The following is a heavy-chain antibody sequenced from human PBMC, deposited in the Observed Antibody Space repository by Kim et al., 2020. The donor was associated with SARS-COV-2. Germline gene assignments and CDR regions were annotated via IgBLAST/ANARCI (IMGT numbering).Heavy chain of an antibody. CDR2: IYPGDSDT. D-gene: IGHD5-12*01. Sequence: GESLKISCKGSGYSFTSYWIGWVRQMPGKGLEWMGIIYPGDSDTRYSPSFQGQVTISADKSISTAYLQWSSLKASDTAMYYCARQSYVGMVATSPNLDYFDYWGQGTLVTVSS. CDR1: GYSFTSYW. V-gene: IGHV5-51*01. CDR3: ARQSYVGMVATSPNLDYFDY. J-gene: IGHJ4*02.